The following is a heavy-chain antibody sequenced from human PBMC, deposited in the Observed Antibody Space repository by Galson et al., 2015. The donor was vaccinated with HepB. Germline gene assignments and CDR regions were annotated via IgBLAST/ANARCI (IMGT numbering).Heavy chain of an antibody. Sequence: SLRLSCAASGFTVSSNYMSWVRQAPGKGLEWVSAISGSGGSTYYADSVKGRFTISRDNSKNTLYLQMNSLRAEDTAVYYCAKDGVGYCSSTSCYKGDYWGQGTLVTVSS. CDR3: AKDGVGYCSSTSCYKGDY. CDR1: GFTVSSNY. CDR2: ISGSGGST. J-gene: IGHJ4*02. V-gene: IGHV3-23*01. D-gene: IGHD2-2*02.